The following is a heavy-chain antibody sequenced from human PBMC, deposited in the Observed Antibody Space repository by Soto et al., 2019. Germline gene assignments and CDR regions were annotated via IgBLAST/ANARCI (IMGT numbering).Heavy chain of an antibody. CDR1: GGSISGYY. CDR3: ARVQKVAAKYYYDSSGYLY. Sequence: SETLSLTCTVSGGSISGYYWSWIRQPPGKGLEWIGNIYYSGSTHYNPSLKSRVAILIDTSRNHFSLKLNSVTAADTAVYYCARVQKVAAKYYYDSSGYLYWGQGTLVTVSS. CDR2: IYYSGST. D-gene: IGHD3-22*01. V-gene: IGHV4-30-4*01. J-gene: IGHJ4*01.